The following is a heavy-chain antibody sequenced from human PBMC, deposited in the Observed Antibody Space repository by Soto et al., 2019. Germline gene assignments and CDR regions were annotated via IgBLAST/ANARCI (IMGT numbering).Heavy chain of an antibody. Sequence: QVQLVQSGAEVKKPGSSVNVSCKASGGTFSSYTISWVRQAPGQGLEWMGRIIPILGIANYAQKFQCRVTITADKSTSTAYMELSSLRSEDTAVYYCARGRRYCSGGSCYYYYYMDVWGKGTTVTVSS. CDR2: IIPILGIA. D-gene: IGHD2-15*01. CDR3: ARGRRYCSGGSCYYYYYMDV. V-gene: IGHV1-69*02. CDR1: GGTFSSYT. J-gene: IGHJ6*03.